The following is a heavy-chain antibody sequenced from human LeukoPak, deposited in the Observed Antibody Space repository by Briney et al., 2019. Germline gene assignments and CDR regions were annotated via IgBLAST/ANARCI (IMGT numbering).Heavy chain of an antibody. D-gene: IGHD3-10*01. CDR2: IYHSGST. CDR1: GGSISSSNW. V-gene: IGHV4-4*02. J-gene: IGHJ5*02. CDR3: ARLSHVLLWFGELSWFDP. Sequence: SGTLSLTCAVSGGSISSSNWWSWVRPPPGKGLEWIGEIYHSGSTNYNPSLKSRVTISLDTSKNQFSLKLSSVTAADTAVYYCARLSHVLLWFGELSWFDPWGQGTLVTVSS.